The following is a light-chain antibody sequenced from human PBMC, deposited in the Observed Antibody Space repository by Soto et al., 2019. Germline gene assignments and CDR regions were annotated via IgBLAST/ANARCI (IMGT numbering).Light chain of an antibody. V-gene: IGLV2-18*01. CDR2: DVN. Sequence: QSVLTEPPCVSVSPGQSVTVSCTATTTDIDNYDSVSWYQQAPGTAPKLIIYDVNNRPSGAPDRFSGSTSGNTASLTISGLQAEDETDYFCSLYSSNGSISFGTGTKVTVL. CDR3: SLYSSNGSIS. J-gene: IGLJ1*01. CDR1: TTDIDNYDS.